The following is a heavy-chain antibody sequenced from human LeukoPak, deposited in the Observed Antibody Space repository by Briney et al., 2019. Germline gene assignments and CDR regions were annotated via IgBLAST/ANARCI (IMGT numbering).Heavy chain of an antibody. D-gene: IGHD7-27*01. CDR3: AKDGGLWVSAHWGDS. V-gene: IGHV3-74*01. CDR2: ITNDGSCT. CDR1: GLTFSSHW. J-gene: IGHJ4*02. Sequence: PGGSLRLSCAASGLTFSSHWMHWVRQAPGKGLVWVSRITNDGSCTTYADSVKGRFTVSRDNSKNTLFLQMNSLRAEDTAVYYCAKDGGLWVSAHWGDSWGRGTLVTVSS.